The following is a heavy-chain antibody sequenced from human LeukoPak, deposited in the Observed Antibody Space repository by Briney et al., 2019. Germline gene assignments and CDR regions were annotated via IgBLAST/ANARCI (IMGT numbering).Heavy chain of an antibody. Sequence: ASVKVSCKAFGYTFSDYYLHWVRQAPGQGLEWMGWINPNSGGTNFPQKFQGRVTMTRDTSISTAYMELSRLRSDDTAVYYCGREGIVVYPFDIGGKGKMVTVFS. V-gene: IGHV1-2*02. CDR2: INPNSGGT. J-gene: IGHJ3*02. CDR1: GYTFSDYY. CDR3: GREGIVVYPFDI. D-gene: IGHD2-2*01.